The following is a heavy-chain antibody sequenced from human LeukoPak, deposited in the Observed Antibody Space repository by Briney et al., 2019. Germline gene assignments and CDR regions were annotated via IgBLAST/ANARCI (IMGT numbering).Heavy chain of an antibody. J-gene: IGHJ4*02. CDR1: GFTFSSSA. D-gene: IGHD1-26*01. Sequence: GGSLRLSCAASGFTFSSSAMSWVRQAPGKGLEWVSAISNNGGYTYYADSVQGRFTISRDNSKSTLCLQMNSLRAEDTAVYYCAKDVGKWESLHFFDYWGQGTLVTVSS. V-gene: IGHV3-23*01. CDR2: ISNNGGYT. CDR3: AKDVGKWESLHFFDY.